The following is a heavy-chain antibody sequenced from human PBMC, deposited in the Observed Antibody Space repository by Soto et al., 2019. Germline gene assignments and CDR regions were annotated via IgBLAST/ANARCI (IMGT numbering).Heavy chain of an antibody. CDR3: ARVIPGAEAWFDP. Sequence: AASVKVSCKASGYTFTGYYMHWVRQAPGQGLEWMGWINPNSGGTNYAQKFQGGVTMTRDTSISTAYMELSRLRSDDTAVYYCARVIPGAEAWFDPWCQGTLVTVAS. CDR1: GYTFTGYY. J-gene: IGHJ5*02. D-gene: IGHD2-2*01. V-gene: IGHV1-2*02. CDR2: INPNSGGT.